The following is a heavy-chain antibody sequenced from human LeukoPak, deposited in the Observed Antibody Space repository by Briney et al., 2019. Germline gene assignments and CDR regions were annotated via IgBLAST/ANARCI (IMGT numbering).Heavy chain of an antibody. CDR3: AKWGDYDVLTGYYVSDY. CDR2: ITGSGGNT. V-gene: IGHV3-23*01. CDR1: GFTFSNYA. D-gene: IGHD3-9*01. J-gene: IGHJ4*02. Sequence: GGSLRLSCGASGFTFSNYAMSWVRQAPGKGLEWVSAITGSGGNTYYADSVKGRFTISRDNSKNTVFLQMNSLRAEDTAVYYCAKWGDYDVLTGYYVSDYWGQGTLVTVSS.